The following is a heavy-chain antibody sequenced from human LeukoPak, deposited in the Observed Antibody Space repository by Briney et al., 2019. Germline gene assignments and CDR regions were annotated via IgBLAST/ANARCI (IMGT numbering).Heavy chain of an antibody. CDR2: IYYSGST. J-gene: IGHJ5*02. Sequence: SETLSLTCTVSGGSINNYYWSWIRQPPGKGLEWIGYIYYSGSTNYNPSLKSRVTISVDTSKNQFSLKLSSVTAADTAVYYCARGVTKWFWFDPWGQGTLVTVSS. CDR1: GGSINNYY. CDR3: ARGVTKWFWFDP. D-gene: IGHD3-22*01. V-gene: IGHV4-59*01.